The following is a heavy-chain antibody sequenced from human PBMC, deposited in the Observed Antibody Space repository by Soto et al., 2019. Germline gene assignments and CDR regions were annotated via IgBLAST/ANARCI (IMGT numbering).Heavy chain of an antibody. CDR2: IYHSGST. CDR3: AKDLTHIAAAGTGDY. V-gene: IGHV4-4*02. D-gene: IGHD6-13*01. Sequence: SETLSLTCAVSGGSISSSNWWSWVRQPPGKGLEWIGEIYHSGSTNYNPSLKSRVTISVDKSKNQFSLKLSSVTAADTAVYYCAKDLTHIAAAGTGDYWGQGTLVTVSS. CDR1: GGSISSSNW. J-gene: IGHJ4*02.